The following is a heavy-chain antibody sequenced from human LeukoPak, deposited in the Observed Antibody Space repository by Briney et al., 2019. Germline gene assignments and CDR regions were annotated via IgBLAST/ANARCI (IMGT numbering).Heavy chain of an antibody. V-gene: IGHV3-23*01. Sequence: GGSLRLSCAASGFTFSSHAMNWVRQAPGKGLEWVSAISGSGTSTYYTDSVEGRFTISRDNSKNTLSLQMNSLRAEDTAVYYCGKAMPDAVSGSYYALDYWGQGTLVTVSS. CDR2: ISGSGTST. J-gene: IGHJ4*02. D-gene: IGHD1-26*01. CDR1: GFTFSSHA. CDR3: GKAMPDAVSGSYYALDY.